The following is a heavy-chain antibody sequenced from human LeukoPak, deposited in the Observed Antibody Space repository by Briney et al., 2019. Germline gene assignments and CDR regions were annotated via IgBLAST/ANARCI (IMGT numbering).Heavy chain of an antibody. CDR2: INDDGKNT. Sequence: PGGSLRLSCAASGFTFSSYSMNWVRQAPGKGLVWVSRINDDGKNTTYADSVKGRFTISRDNAKNTLYLQMSSLRAEDTAIYYCVYSGYDWTYYFDWWGQGTLVTVSS. CDR1: GFTFSSYS. CDR3: VYSGYDWTYYFDW. D-gene: IGHD5-12*01. V-gene: IGHV3-74*01. J-gene: IGHJ4*02.